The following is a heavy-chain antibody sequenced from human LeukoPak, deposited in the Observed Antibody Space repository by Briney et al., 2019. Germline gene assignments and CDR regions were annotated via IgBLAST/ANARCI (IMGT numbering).Heavy chain of an antibody. CDR3: ARQHCSGGDCYFFD. V-gene: IGHV3-33*01. D-gene: IGHD2-15*01. Sequence: GGSLRLSCAASGCTFSSYGMHWVRQAPGKGLEWVALIWYDGNNKYYADSVRGRFTISRDNSKNTLYLQLNSLRAEDTAVYYCARQHCSGGDCYFFDWGQGTLVTVSS. CDR1: GCTFSSYG. CDR2: IWYDGNNK. J-gene: IGHJ4*02.